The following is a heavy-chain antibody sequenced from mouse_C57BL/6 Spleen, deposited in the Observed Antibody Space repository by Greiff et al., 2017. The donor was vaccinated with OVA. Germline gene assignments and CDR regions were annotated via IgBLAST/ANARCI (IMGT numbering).Heavy chain of an antibody. D-gene: IGHD1-1*01. J-gene: IGHJ2*01. V-gene: IGHV1-82*01. CDR1: VYAFSRSW. CDR3: ASLITTVPAGDY. CDR2: IYPGDGDT. Sequence: SGPELVKPGASVKISCKASVYAFSRSWMNWVKQRPGKGLEWIGRIYPGDGDTNYNGKFKGKATLTADKSSSTAYMQLSSLTSEDSAVYFCASLITTVPAGDYWGQGTTLTVSS.